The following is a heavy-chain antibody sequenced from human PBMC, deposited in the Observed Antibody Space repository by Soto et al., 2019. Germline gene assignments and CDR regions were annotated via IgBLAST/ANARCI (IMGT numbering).Heavy chain of an antibody. CDR2: ISGGGVST. D-gene: IGHD3-16*01. V-gene: IGHV3-23*01. Sequence: GGSLRLSCPASGFAFSSYAMSWVRQAPGKGLEWVSGISGGGVSTYYADPVKGRFTISRDNSKNTLYLQMNSLRAEDTAVYYCAKSGGGEYYFDYWGQGTKVTVSS. CDR1: GFAFSSYA. CDR3: AKSGGGEYYFDY. J-gene: IGHJ4*02.